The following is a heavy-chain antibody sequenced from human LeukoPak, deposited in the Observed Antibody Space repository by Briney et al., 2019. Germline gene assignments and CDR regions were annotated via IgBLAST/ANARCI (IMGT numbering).Heavy chain of an antibody. CDR2: ISSSSRTT. D-gene: IGHD1-26*01. CDR3: AREKWGSFDY. Sequence: KPGGSLRLSCAGSGFTFSSYNMNWVRQAPGKGLEWVSYISSSSRTTYYADSVEGRFTISRDNAKNSLYLQMNSLRDEDTAVYYCAREKWGSFDYWGQGTLVTVSS. CDR1: GFTFSSYN. V-gene: IGHV3-48*02. J-gene: IGHJ4*02.